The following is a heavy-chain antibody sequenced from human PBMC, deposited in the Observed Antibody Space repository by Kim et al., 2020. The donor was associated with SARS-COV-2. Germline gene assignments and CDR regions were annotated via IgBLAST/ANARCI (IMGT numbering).Heavy chain of an antibody. D-gene: IGHD4-17*01. CDR3: ARDFTVTTGNYYYYGMDV. Sequence: ASVKVSCKASGYTFTSYYMHWVRQAPGQGLEWMGIINPRGGSTSYAQKFQGRVTMTRDTSTSTVYMELSSLRSEDTAVYYCARDFTVTTGNYYYYGMDVWGQGTTVTVSS. V-gene: IGHV1-46*01. CDR1: GYTFTSYY. CDR2: INPRGGST. J-gene: IGHJ6*02.